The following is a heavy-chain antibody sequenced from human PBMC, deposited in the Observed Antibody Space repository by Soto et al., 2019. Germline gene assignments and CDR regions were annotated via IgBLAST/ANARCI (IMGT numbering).Heavy chain of an antibody. V-gene: IGHV3-30-3*01. CDR3: ARAHYHDSSGPNGHAFDI. CDR2: ISDDGDKV. Sequence: GGSLRLSCAASEFTFSDYAMHWVRQAPGKGLEWVAVISDDGDKVFYADSMKDRLTISRDNSKSTLFLQLTSLGPEDTALYYCARAHYHDSSGPNGHAFDIWGQGTLVTVSS. D-gene: IGHD3-22*01. J-gene: IGHJ3*02. CDR1: EFTFSDYA.